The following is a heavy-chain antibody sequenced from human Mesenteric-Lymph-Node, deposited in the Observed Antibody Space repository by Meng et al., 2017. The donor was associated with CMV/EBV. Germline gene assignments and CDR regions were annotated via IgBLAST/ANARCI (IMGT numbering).Heavy chain of an antibody. J-gene: IGHJ5*02. V-gene: IGHV4-34*01. CDR2: VNHSGTT. CDR3: ARGRLLYFGPSNWFDP. Sequence: GSLRLSCAVYGGSFSDYYWSWIRQSPGKGLEWIGEVNHSGTTNYNPSLLSRVTISVDTSKNQFSLRLTSVTAADTAVYFCARGRLLYFGPSNWFDPWGLGILVTVSS. D-gene: IGHD3-10*01. CDR1: GGSFSDYY.